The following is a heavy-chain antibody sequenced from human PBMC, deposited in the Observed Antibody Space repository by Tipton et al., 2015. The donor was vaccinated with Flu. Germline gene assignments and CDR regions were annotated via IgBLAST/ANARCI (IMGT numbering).Heavy chain of an antibody. D-gene: IGHD6-13*01. CDR1: GFTLSSYW. CDR3: TRTSPYGTTWYGRADY. Sequence: GSLRLSCAASGFTLSSYWMSWVRQAPGKGLEWVANINQDGSAKYYVDSVKGRFTISRDNARNSLSLQMISLRADDTAVYYCTRTSPYGTTWYGRADYWGQGTLVTVSS. V-gene: IGHV3-7*01. J-gene: IGHJ4*02. CDR2: INQDGSAK.